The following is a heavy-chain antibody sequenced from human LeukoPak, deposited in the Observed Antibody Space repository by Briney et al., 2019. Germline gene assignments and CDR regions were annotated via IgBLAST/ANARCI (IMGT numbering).Heavy chain of an antibody. CDR3: ARDPSGYYGYNWFDP. CDR1: GFTFDDYG. J-gene: IGHJ5*02. D-gene: IGHD3-22*01. CDR2: INWNGGST. V-gene: IGHV3-20*04. Sequence: GGSLRLSCAASGFTFDDYGMSWVRQAPGKELEWVSGINWNGGSTGYADSVKGRFTISRDNAKNSLYLQMNSLRAEDTALYYCARDPSGYYGYNWFDPWGQGTLVTVSS.